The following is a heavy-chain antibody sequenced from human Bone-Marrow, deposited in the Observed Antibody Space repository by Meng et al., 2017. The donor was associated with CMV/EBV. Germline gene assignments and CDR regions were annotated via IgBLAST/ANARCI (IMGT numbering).Heavy chain of an antibody. CDR3: AKGGGFGVFGMDV. D-gene: IGHD3-10*01. J-gene: IGHJ6*02. Sequence: GGSLRLSCAASGFTVSSNYMSWVRQAPGKGLEWVSVIYSGGSTYYAASVKGRFTISIDNSKKTLYLQMNSLRAEDTAVYYCAKGGGFGVFGMDVWGQGTTVTVSS. V-gene: IGHV3-53*01. CDR1: GFTVSSNY. CDR2: IYSGGST.